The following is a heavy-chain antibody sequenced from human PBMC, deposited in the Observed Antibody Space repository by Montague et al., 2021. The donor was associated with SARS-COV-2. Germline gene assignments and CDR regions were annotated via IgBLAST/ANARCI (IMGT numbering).Heavy chain of an antibody. J-gene: IGHJ6*03. CDR2: IYYRGST. V-gene: IGHV4-59*01. CDR1: GGSISSYY. CDR3: ARGPDHYDFWSGYYYYYMDV. D-gene: IGHD3-3*01. Sequence: SETLSLTCTVSGGSISSYYWSWIRQPPGKGLEWIGYIYYRGSTNYNPSLKSRVTISVDTSKNQFSLKLRSVTAADTAVYYCARGPDHYDFWSGYYYYYMDVWGKGTTVTVSS.